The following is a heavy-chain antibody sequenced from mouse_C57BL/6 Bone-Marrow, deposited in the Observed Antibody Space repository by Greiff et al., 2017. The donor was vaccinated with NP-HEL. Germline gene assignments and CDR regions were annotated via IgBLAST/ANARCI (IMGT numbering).Heavy chain of an antibody. J-gene: IGHJ3*01. D-gene: IGHD1-1*01. CDR3: ARDYGSSYLAWFAY. Sequence: VQLQQPGAELVKPGASVKLSCKASGYTFTSYWMHWVKQRPGQGLEWIGMIHPNSGSTNYNEKFKSKGTLTVDKSSSTAYMQLSSLTSEDSAVYYCARDYGSSYLAWFAYWGQGTLVTVSA. CDR2: IHPNSGST. CDR1: GYTFTSYW. V-gene: IGHV1-64*01.